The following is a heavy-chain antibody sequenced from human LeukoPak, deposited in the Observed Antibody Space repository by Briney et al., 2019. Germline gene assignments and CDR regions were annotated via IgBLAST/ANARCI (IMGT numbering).Heavy chain of an antibody. Sequence: GGSLRLSCTASGFTFGDHAMSRVRQAPGKGLEWVGFIRSKAYGGTTEYAASVKGRFTISRDDSKSIAYLQMNSLKTEDTAVYYCTRGPRQLWLYYGMDVWGQGTTVIVSS. CDR3: TRGPRQLWLYYGMDV. CDR1: GFTFGDHA. CDR2: IRSKAYGGTT. D-gene: IGHD5-18*01. V-gene: IGHV3-49*04. J-gene: IGHJ6*02.